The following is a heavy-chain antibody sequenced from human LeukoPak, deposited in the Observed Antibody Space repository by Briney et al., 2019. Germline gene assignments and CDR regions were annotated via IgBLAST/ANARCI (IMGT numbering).Heavy chain of an antibody. J-gene: IGHJ4*02. CDR1: GYSFTSYW. D-gene: IGHD6-19*01. Sequence: GESLKISCKASGYSFTSYWIGWVRQMPGKGLGWMGIIYPGDSDTRYSPSFQGQVTLSADKSITTAYLQWSSLQASDSAIYYCARRHGSGWYYFDYWGQGTLVTVSS. V-gene: IGHV5-51*01. CDR3: ARRHGSGWYYFDY. CDR2: IYPGDSDT.